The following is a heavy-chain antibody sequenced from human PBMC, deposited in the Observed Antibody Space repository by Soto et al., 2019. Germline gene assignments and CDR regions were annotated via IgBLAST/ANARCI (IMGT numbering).Heavy chain of an antibody. V-gene: IGHV3-30-3*01. CDR2: ISYGGSNK. D-gene: IGHD2-15*01. CDR3: AREQGYCSGGSCHQDY. Sequence: GGSLRLSCAASGFTFSSYAMHWVRQAPGKGLEWVAVISYGGSNKYYADSVKGRFTISRDNSKNTLYLQMNSLRAEDTAVYYCAREQGYCSGGSCHQDYWGQGTLVTVSS. CDR1: GFTFSSYA. J-gene: IGHJ4*02.